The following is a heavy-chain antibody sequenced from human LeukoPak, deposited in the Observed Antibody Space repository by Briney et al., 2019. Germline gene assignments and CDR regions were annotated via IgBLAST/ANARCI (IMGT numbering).Heavy chain of an antibody. V-gene: IGHV3-66*02. D-gene: IGHD3-22*01. CDR2: IYSGGST. Sequence: GGSLRLSCAASRFTVSINYMTWVRQAPGNGLEWVSVIYSGGSTYYADSVKGRFTISRDNSKNTLYLQMNSLRAEDTAVYYCAPYYYDSSGYWHYFDYWGQGTLVTVSS. J-gene: IGHJ4*02. CDR3: APYYYDSSGYWHYFDY. CDR1: RFTVSINY.